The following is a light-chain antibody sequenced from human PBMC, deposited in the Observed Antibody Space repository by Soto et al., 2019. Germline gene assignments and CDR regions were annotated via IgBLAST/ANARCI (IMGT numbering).Light chain of an antibody. CDR2: ETS. CDR3: QQYGSLSWT. J-gene: IGKJ1*01. CDR1: QSFSSSY. V-gene: IGKV3-20*01. Sequence: EIVLTQSPGTLSLSPGERATLSCRASQSFSSSYLAWYQQKPGQAPRLLIYETSSRATGIPDRFSGSGSQTDFTLTISRLEPEDFAVYYCQQYGSLSWTFGQGTKVDI.